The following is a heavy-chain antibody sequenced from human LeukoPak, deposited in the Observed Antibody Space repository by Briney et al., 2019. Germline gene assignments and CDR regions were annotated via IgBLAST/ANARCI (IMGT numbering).Heavy chain of an antibody. CDR2: ISYDGSNK. CDR1: GFTFSSYA. J-gene: IGHJ3*02. D-gene: IGHD3-10*01. Sequence: GGSLRLSCAASGFTFSSYAMPWVRQAPGKGLEWVAVISYDGSNKYYADSVKGRFTIFRDNSKNTLYLQMNSLRAEDTAVYYCAREGSRRSYAFDIWGQGTMVTVSS. CDR3: AREGSRRSYAFDI. V-gene: IGHV3-30*01.